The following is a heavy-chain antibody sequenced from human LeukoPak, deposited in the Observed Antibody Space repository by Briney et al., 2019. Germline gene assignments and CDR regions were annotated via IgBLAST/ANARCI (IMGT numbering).Heavy chain of an antibody. CDR1: GFTLSSYW. CDR2: IKQEGSEK. D-gene: IGHD2-2*01. J-gene: IGHJ4*02. CDR3: ARDQRYCSSSSCPWEPFDY. Sequence: GGSLRLSCAASGFTLSSYWMSWVRQAPGKGLERVANIKQEGSEKYYLDSVKGRFTISRDNAKNSLYLQMNSLRAEDTAVYYCARDQRYCSSSSCPWEPFDYWGQGTLVTVSS. V-gene: IGHV3-7*05.